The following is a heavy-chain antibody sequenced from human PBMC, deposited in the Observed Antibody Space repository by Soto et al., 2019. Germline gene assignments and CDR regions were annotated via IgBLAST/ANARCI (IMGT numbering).Heavy chain of an antibody. J-gene: IGHJ4*02. D-gene: IGHD6-19*01. Sequence: STTLSLNRAISGDSVSSNSAAWNWIRQYPSRGLEWLGRTYYMSKWYNDYAVSVTGRITINPDTTKNQFSLQLNYVTHEDTAVYYCARGTDSSGCYRYFDYWGQGTLVTVSS. CDR1: GDSVSSNSAA. V-gene: IGHV6-1*01. CDR2: TYYMSKWYN. CDR3: ARGTDSSGCYRYFDY.